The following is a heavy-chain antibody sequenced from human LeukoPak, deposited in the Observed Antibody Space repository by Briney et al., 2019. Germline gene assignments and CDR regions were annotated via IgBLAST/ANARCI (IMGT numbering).Heavy chain of an antibody. CDR1: GGSISSSNW. Sequence: NPSETLSLTCAVSGGSISSSNWWSWVRQPPGKGLEWIGEIYHSGSTNYNPSLKSRVTISVDKSKNQFSLKLSSVTAADTAVYYCVRPYCGGECQSKNNWFDPWGQGTLVTVSS. V-gene: IGHV4-4*02. D-gene: IGHD2-21*01. CDR3: VRPYCGGECQSKNNWFDP. CDR2: IYHSGST. J-gene: IGHJ5*02.